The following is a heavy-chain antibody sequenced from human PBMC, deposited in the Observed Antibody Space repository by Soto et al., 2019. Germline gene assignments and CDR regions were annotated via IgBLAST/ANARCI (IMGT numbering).Heavy chain of an antibody. V-gene: IGHV1-18*01. CDR1: GYTFTSYG. Sequence: QVQLVQSGAEVKKPGASVKVSCKTSGYTFTSYGISWVRQAPGQGLEWMAWISAYNGNTKYAQNLQGRVTMTTDTSTSTAYMELRSLRSDDTALYYCARAGSSSCLLGMDVWGQGTTVPVSS. CDR3: ARAGSSSCLLGMDV. J-gene: IGHJ6*02. D-gene: IGHD2-2*01. CDR2: ISAYNGNT.